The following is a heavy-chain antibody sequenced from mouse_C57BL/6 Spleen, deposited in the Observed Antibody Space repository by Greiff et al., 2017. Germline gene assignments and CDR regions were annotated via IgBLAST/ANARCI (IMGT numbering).Heavy chain of an antibody. CDR3: TGSSYGRYFDV. CDR1: GFNIKDYY. D-gene: IGHD1-1*01. V-gene: IGHV14-1*01. CDR2: IDPEDGDT. J-gene: IGHJ1*03. Sequence: EVKLQQSGAELVRPGASVKLSCTASGFNIKDYYMHWVKQRPEQGLEWIGRIDPEDGDTEYAPKFQGKATMTADTSSNTAYLQLSSLTSEDTAVYYCTGSSYGRYFDVWGTGTTVTVSS.